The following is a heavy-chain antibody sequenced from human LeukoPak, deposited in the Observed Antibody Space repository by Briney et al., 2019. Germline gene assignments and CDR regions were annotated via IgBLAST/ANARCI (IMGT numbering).Heavy chain of an antibody. D-gene: IGHD3/OR15-3a*01. CDR1: GFTFRSYD. Sequence: GGSLRLSCEASGFTFRSYDMTWVRQAPGKGLEWVSIISDSGDTTYADSVKGRFTISRDNSKNTLELQMNSLRVEDTAVYYCVKDTPLDSVYYFDSWGQGTLVTVSS. V-gene: IGHV3-23*01. CDR3: VKDTPLDSVYYFDS. CDR2: ISDSGDTT. J-gene: IGHJ4*02.